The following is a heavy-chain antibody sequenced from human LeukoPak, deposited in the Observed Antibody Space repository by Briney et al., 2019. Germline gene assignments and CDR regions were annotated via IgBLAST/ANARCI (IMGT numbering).Heavy chain of an antibody. CDR1: GGSISSGGYY. V-gene: IGHV4-31*03. Sequence: SQTLSLTCTDSGGSISSGGYYWSWLRQHPGTGLEWIGYIYYSGSTYYNPSLKSRVTISVDTSKNQFSLKLSSVTAADTAVYYCARADDTSYGMDVWGQGTTVTVSS. CDR2: IYYSGST. CDR3: ARADDTSYGMDV. D-gene: IGHD3-9*01. J-gene: IGHJ6*02.